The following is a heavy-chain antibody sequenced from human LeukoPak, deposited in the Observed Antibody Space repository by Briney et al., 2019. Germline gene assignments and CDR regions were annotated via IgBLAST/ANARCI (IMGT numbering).Heavy chain of an antibody. V-gene: IGHV1-69*13. D-gene: IGHD6-6*01. Sequence: ASVKVSCKASGGTFSSYAISWVRQAPGQGLEWMGGIIPIFGTANYAQKFQGRVTITADESTSTAYMELSSLRSEDTAVYYCARVNEYSSSDPWFDPWGQGTLVTVSS. J-gene: IGHJ5*02. CDR1: GGTFSSYA. CDR2: IIPIFGTA. CDR3: ARVNEYSSSDPWFDP.